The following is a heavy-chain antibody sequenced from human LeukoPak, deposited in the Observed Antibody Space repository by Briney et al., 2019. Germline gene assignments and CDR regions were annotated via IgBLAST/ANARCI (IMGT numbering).Heavy chain of an antibody. D-gene: IGHD3-10*01. Sequence: GGSLRLSCAASGFTFSDYYMSWIRQAPGKGLEWVSYISSSTSTIYYADSVRGRFTISRDNARNSLYLQMNSLRDEDTAVYYCAGAYGSGTYCGYWGQGTLVTVS. J-gene: IGHJ4*02. V-gene: IGHV3-11*04. CDR3: AGAYGSGTYCGY. CDR1: GFTFSDYY. CDR2: ISSSTSTI.